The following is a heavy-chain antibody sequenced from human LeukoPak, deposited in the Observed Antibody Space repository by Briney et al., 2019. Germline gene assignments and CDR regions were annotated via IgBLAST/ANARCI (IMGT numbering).Heavy chain of an antibody. CDR2: IWYDGSNK. Sequence: PGRSLRLSCAASGFTFSSYGMHGVRQAPGKGLEWVAVIWYDGSNKYYADSVKGRFTISRDNSKNTLYLQMNSLRAEDTAVYYCAKDVGYCSSTSCYEDYYMDVWGKGTTVTVSS. V-gene: IGHV3-33*06. CDR1: GFTFSSYG. CDR3: AKDVGYCSSTSCYEDYYMDV. D-gene: IGHD2-2*01. J-gene: IGHJ6*03.